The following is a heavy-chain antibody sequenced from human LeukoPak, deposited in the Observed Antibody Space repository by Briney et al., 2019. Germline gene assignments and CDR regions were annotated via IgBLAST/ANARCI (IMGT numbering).Heavy chain of an antibody. CDR2: IIPIFGTA. CDR1: GGTFSSYA. Sequence: SVKVSCKASGGTFSSYATSWVRQAPGQGLEWMGGIIPIFGTANYAQKFQGRVTITADKSTSTAYMELSSLRSEDTAVYYCASQRWLSVYNWFDPWGQGTLVTVSS. D-gene: IGHD4-17*01. CDR3: ASQRWLSVYNWFDP. V-gene: IGHV1-69*06. J-gene: IGHJ5*02.